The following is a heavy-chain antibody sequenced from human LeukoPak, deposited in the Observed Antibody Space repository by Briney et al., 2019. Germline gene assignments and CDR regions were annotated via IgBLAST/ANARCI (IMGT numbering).Heavy chain of an antibody. CDR1: GYTFTSYG. D-gene: IGHD1-7*01. CDR2: INPSDSIT. J-gene: IGHJ3*02. Sequence: ASVKVSCKASGYTFTSYGISWVRQAAGQGLEWVGIINPSDSITTYAQKFQGRVTMTRDTSTSTVYMELSSLRSEDTAVYYCARFVLELRAFDIWGQGSMVTVSS. CDR3: ARFVLELRAFDI. V-gene: IGHV1-46*01.